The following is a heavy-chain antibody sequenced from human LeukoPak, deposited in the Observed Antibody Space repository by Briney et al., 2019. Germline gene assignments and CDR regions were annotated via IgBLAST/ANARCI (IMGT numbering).Heavy chain of an antibody. Sequence: SETLSLTCTVSGYSISSGYYWGWIRQPPGKGLEWIGSIYHRGSTNNNPSLKSRVTISVDTSKNQFSLKLSSVTAADTAVYYCARVGVSSSWGGDWFDPWGQGTLVTVSS. J-gene: IGHJ5*02. D-gene: IGHD6-13*01. CDR3: ARVGVSSSWGGDWFDP. V-gene: IGHV4-38-2*02. CDR1: GYSISSGYY. CDR2: IYHRGST.